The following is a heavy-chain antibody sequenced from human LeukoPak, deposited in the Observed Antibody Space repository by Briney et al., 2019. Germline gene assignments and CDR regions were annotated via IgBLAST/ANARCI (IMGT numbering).Heavy chain of an antibody. CDR1: GFTFNTYG. CDR3: ARGGVDYYGSGTYYLMYYFDN. D-gene: IGHD3-10*01. J-gene: IGHJ4*02. CDR2: ISGSGGAT. Sequence: GGTLRLSCAASGFTFNTYGMSWVRQAPGKGLEWVSGISGSGGATYYADSVKGRFTISRDDPHNTLYLQMNSLRAEDTAVYFCARGGVDYYGSGTYYLMYYFDNWGQGALVTVSS. V-gene: IGHV3-23*01.